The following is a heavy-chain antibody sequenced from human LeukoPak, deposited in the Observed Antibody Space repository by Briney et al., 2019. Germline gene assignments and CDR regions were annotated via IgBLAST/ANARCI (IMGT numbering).Heavy chain of an antibody. J-gene: IGHJ6*03. D-gene: IGHD3-3*01. Sequence: GGSLRLSCAASGFIFSSYAMHWVRQATGKGLEGVAVISYDGSNKYYADSVKGRFTISRDNAKNSLYLQMNSLRAEDTALYYCARSHYDFWSGYYSFGYYYYYYYMDVWGKGTTVTVSS. CDR3: ARSHYDFWSGYYSFGYYYYYYYMDV. CDR1: GFIFSSYA. CDR2: ISYDGSNK. V-gene: IGHV3-30*04.